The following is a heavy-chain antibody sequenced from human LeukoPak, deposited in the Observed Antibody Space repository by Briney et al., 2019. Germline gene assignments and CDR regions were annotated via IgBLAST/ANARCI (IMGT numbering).Heavy chain of an antibody. D-gene: IGHD4-23*01. V-gene: IGHV3-20*04. Sequence: GGSLRHSCAASGFTFDDYGMSWVRQAPGKGLEWVSGINWNGGSTGYADPVKGRFTISRDNAKNSLYLQMNSLRAEDTALYYCARGTEDYGGNSGYFQHWGQGTLVTVSS. CDR3: ARGTEDYGGNSGYFQH. J-gene: IGHJ1*01. CDR2: INWNGGST. CDR1: GFTFDDYG.